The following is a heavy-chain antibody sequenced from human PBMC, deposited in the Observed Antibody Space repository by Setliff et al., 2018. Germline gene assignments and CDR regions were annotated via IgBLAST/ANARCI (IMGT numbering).Heavy chain of an antibody. Sequence: ETLSLTCAVYGESFSGHYWSWIRQPPGKGLEWVASINNGGVSADYTDSVKGRFTISRDNSRNTLYLQMKSLRAEDTAIYYCATSTITTYYFDYWGHGTQV. D-gene: IGHD4-4*01. CDR1: GESFSGHY. CDR2: INNGGVSA. CDR3: ATSTITTYYFDY. J-gene: IGHJ4*01. V-gene: IGHV3-23*01.